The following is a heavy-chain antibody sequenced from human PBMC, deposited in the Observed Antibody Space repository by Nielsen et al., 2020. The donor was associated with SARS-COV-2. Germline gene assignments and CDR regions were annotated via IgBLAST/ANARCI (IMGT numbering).Heavy chain of an antibody. CDR3: ARDLATRNFDY. D-gene: IGHD3-3*02. CDR2: IYSRGST. V-gene: IGHV4-39*07. J-gene: IGHJ4*02. Sequence: RQAPGKGLEWIGSIYSRGSTYFNPSLKSRVTISIDMSNNQFSLKLTSVTAADTAVYHCARDLATRNFDYWGLGTLVTVSS.